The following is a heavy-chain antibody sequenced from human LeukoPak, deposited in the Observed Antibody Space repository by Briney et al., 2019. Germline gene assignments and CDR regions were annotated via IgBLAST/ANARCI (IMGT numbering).Heavy chain of an antibody. V-gene: IGHV3-23*01. J-gene: IGHJ4*02. Sequence: GGSLRLSCAASGFTFSNYGLSWVRQAPGKGQEWVSGITGSGGSTYYADSVKGRFTISRDNSKNTLYLQMNSLRAEDTAIYYCARDERLLSFLKWGQGTLVTVSS. D-gene: IGHD3-3*01. CDR2: ITGSGGST. CDR3: ARDERLLSFLK. CDR1: GFTFSNYG.